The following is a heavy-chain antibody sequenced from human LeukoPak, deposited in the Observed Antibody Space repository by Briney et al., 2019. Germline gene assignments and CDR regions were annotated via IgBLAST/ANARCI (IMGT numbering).Heavy chain of an antibody. D-gene: IGHD1-26*01. J-gene: IGHJ3*02. CDR2: FDPEDGET. V-gene: IGHV1-24*01. CDR3: ARALATYDAFDI. CDR1: GYTLTELS. Sequence: ASVKVSCKVSGYTLTELSMHWVRQAPGKGLEWMGGFDPEDGETIYAQKFQGRVTMTEDTSTDTAYMELSSLRSEDTAVYYCARALATYDAFDIWGRGTMVTVSS.